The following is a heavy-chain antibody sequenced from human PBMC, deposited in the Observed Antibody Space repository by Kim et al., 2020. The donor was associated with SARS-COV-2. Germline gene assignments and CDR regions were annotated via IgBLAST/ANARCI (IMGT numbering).Heavy chain of an antibody. J-gene: IGHJ3*02. CDR1: DGPFNAYY. Sequence: SETLSLTCAVYDGPFNAYYWSWIRQSPDMGLEWIGEIHHSGFTNHNWSLKSRVTISVDTSKSQFSLHLRSLTAADTAVYYCARAGAYGAFDVFDIWGQGTMVTVSS. D-gene: IGHD4-17*01. CDR2: IHHSGFT. V-gene: IGHV4-34*01. CDR3: ARAGAYGAFDVFDI.